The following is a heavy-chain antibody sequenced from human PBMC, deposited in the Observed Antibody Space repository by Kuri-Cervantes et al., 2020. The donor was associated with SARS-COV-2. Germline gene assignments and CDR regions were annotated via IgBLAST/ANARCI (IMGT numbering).Heavy chain of an antibody. D-gene: IGHD6-6*01. Sequence: SETLSLTCTVSGGSISSYYWSWIRQPPGKGLEWIGYIYYSGSTYYNPSLKSRVTISVDTSKNQFSLKLSSVTAADTAVYYCARSLQLVRFDYWGQGTLVTVSS. CDR2: IYYSGST. CDR1: GGSISSYY. V-gene: IGHV4-30-4*08. CDR3: ARSLQLVRFDY. J-gene: IGHJ4*02.